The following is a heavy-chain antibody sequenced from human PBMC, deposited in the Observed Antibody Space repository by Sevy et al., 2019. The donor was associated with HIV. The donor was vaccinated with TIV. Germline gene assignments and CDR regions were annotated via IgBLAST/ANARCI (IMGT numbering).Heavy chain of an antibody. J-gene: IGHJ3*02. CDR3: AREYCSGGRCYHDAFDI. D-gene: IGHD2-15*01. Sequence: GGCLRLSCAASGFTFSSYGMHWVRQAPGKGLEWVAVIWYDGSNKYYPDAVKGRFTISRDNSKNTLYLQMNSLRAEDTAVYYCAREYCSGGRCYHDAFDIWGQGTMVTVSS. V-gene: IGHV3-33*01. CDR2: IWYDGSNK. CDR1: GFTFSSYG.